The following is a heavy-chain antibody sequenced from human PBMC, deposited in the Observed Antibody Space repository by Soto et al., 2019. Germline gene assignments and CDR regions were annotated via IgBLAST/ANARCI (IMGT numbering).Heavy chain of an antibody. J-gene: IGHJ4*02. CDR3: AKAVPPFVVVTASDY. CDR1: GFTFRNFG. CDR2: ISYDGTNK. D-gene: IGHD2-21*02. V-gene: IGHV3-30*18. Sequence: GGSLRLSCAASGFTFRNFGMHWVRQAPGKGLEWVAVISYDGTNKYYADSVKGRFTISRDNSKNALYLQINSLRAEDTAVYYCAKAVPPFVVVTASDYWGQGTLVTVSS.